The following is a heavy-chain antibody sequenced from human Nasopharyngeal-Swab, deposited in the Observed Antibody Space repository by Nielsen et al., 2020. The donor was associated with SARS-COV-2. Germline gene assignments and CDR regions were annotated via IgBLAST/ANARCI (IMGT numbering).Heavy chain of an antibody. V-gene: IGHV4-59*01. CDR1: GGSISSYY. D-gene: IGHD3-10*01. CDR2: IYYSGST. J-gene: IGHJ6*03. Sequence: SETLSLTCTVSGGSISSYYWSWIRQPPGKGLEWIGYIYYSGSTNYNPSLKSRVTISVDTSKNQFSLKLSSVTAADTAVYYCARGFEYGSGSYYRTYYYYHMDVWGKGTTVTVSS. CDR3: ARGFEYGSGSYYRTYYYYHMDV.